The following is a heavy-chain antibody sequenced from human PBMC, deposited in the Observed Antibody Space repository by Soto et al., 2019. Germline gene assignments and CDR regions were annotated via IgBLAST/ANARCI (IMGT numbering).Heavy chain of an antibody. CDR2: FSRGGGT. CDR3: AGGKAKYYFDY. J-gene: IGHJ4*02. Sequence: PGGSLRLSCAASGFTVSSNYMIWVRQAPGKGLEWVSVFSRGGGTYYTDSVKGRFTISRDISKNTLYLQMNTLRADDTAVYYCAGGKAKYYFDYWGQGSLVTVSS. D-gene: IGHD3-16*01. V-gene: IGHV3-66*01. CDR1: GFTVSSNY.